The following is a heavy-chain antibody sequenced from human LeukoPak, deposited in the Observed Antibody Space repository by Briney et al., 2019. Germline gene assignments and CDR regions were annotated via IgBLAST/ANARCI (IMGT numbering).Heavy chain of an antibody. D-gene: IGHD3-16*02. CDR2: IYSGGAT. V-gene: IGHV3-53*01. CDR3: ARGAYRISWPGIDY. J-gene: IGHJ4*02. Sequence: QPGGSLTLSCAASGFTVISNLMTWVRQSPGRGLEWLSSIYSGGATYYADSVKGRFTISRDHSNNSVSLQMTNLRVEDTAIYYCARGAYRISWPGIDYWGQGTLVTVSS. CDR1: GFTVISNL.